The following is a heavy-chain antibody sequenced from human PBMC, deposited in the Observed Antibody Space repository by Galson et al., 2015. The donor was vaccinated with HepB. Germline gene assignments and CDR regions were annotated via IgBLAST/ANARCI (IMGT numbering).Heavy chain of an antibody. D-gene: IGHD5-12*01. CDR1: GYTFTGYS. CDR3: ASHSGYDYYFDY. CDR2: INPSGGST. V-gene: IGHV1-46*03. Sequence: SCKASGYTFTGYSMHWVRQAPGQGLEWMGIINPSGGSTSYAQKFQGRVTMTRDTSTSTVYMELSSLRSEDTAVYYCASHSGYDYYFDYWGQGTLVTVSS. J-gene: IGHJ4*02.